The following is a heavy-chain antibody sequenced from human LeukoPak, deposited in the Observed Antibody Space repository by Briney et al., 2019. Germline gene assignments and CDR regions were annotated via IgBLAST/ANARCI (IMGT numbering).Heavy chain of an antibody. CDR1: GGSISSSSYY. CDR2: IYYSGST. CDR3: AKNDDEDAFDI. V-gene: IGHV4-39*07. J-gene: IGHJ3*02. Sequence: SETLSLTCTVSGGSISSSSYYWGWIRQPPGKGLEWIGSIYYSGSTYYNPSLKSRVTISVDTSKNQFSLKLNSVTAADTAVYYCAKNDDEDAFDIWGQGTMVAVSS. D-gene: IGHD3-16*01.